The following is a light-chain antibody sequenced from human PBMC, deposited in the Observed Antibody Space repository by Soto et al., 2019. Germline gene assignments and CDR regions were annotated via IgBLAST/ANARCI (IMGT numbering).Light chain of an antibody. CDR2: EVN. V-gene: IGLV2-23*02. CDR3: CSYVGGSTYAL. CDR1: NSDVGTYDL. J-gene: IGLJ3*02. Sequence: QSALTQPASVSGSPGQSITISCTGTNSDVGTYDLVSWYQQHPGKAPKRMIFEVNKRPSGVSNRFSGSKSGNTASLTISGLQAEDESDYYCCSYVGGSTYALFGGGTKLTVL.